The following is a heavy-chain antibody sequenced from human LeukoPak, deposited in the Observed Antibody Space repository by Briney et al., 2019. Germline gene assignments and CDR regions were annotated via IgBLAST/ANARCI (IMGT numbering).Heavy chain of an antibody. CDR3: ARGRATGRSGGDY. Sequence: YPGGSLRLSCAASGFTFSSCSMNWVRQAPGKGLEWVSYISSGSSSIYYADSVKGRFTISRDNAENSLYLQMNSLRDEDTAVYYCARGRATGRSGGDYWGQGTLVTVSS. J-gene: IGHJ4*02. V-gene: IGHV3-48*02. CDR1: GFTFSSCS. CDR2: ISSGSSSI. D-gene: IGHD3-9*01.